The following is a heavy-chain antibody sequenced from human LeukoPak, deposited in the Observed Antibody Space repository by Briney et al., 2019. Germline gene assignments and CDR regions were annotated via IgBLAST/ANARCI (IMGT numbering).Heavy chain of an antibody. D-gene: IGHD4-17*01. CDR1: GAFISGYY. J-gene: IGHJ6*02. CDR2: MYYSGST. Sequence: SETLSLTCTVSGAFISGYYWNWIRQPPGKGLEWIGYMYYSGSTNYNPSFKSRVTMSGDTSKNELSLKLSSVTAADTAVYYCARMNGDYGFRNYFYYGLDVWGQGTTVTVSS. V-gene: IGHV4-59*08. CDR3: ARMNGDYGFRNYFYYGLDV.